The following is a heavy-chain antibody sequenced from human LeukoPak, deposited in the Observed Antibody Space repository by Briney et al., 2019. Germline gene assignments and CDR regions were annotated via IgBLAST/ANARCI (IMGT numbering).Heavy chain of an antibody. V-gene: IGHV3-15*01. CDR2: TKSKIDGLTT. CDR1: GFNFSNAW. CDR3: TTGSPHYGSGSFYPY. J-gene: IGHJ4*02. Sequence: GGSLRLSCAAAGFNFSNAWMSWVRQAPGKGLEWVGRTKSKIDGLTTDYAAPVKGRFTISRDDSKNTVYLQMNSLKPEDTAVYYCTTGSPHYGSGSFYPYWGQGTRVTVSS. D-gene: IGHD3-10*01.